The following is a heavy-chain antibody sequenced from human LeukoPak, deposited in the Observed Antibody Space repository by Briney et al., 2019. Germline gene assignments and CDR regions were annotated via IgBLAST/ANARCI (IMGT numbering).Heavy chain of an antibody. CDR3: ARIADYGSGFEL. V-gene: IGHV3-74*01. J-gene: IGHJ4*02. CDR1: GFTFRSYW. CDR2: LYSDGGRT. D-gene: IGHD3-10*01. Sequence: GGSLRLSCAASGFTFRSYWMHWARQYPGKGLVWLSRLYSDGGRTTYADSVKGRFTISGDNAKNTLYLQMNSLRAEDTAVYYWARIADYGSGFELWGQRTLVSVSS.